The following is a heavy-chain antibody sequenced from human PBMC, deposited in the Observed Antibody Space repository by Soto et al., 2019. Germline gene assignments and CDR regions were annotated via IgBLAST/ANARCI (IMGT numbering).Heavy chain of an antibody. CDR2: ISWNSGNI. CDR1: GLRFDVYA. V-gene: IGHV3-9*01. CDR3: AKDIALKGGAAIKRFLFDS. D-gene: IGHD2-2*02. J-gene: IGHJ4*02. Sequence: EVQLVESGGGLVQPGRSLRLSCAASGLRFDVYAMHWVRQVPGKGLEWVAGISWNSGNIGYADSVEGRFTISRDDAKSSLYLQLNSLRAEDTALYYCAKDIALKGGAAIKRFLFDSWGQGTLVTVSS.